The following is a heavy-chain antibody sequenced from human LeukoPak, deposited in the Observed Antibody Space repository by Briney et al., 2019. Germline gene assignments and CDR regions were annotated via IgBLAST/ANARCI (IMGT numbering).Heavy chain of an antibody. J-gene: IGHJ6*02. CDR1: GGSVSSANYY. CDR2: IYYSGTT. Sequence: SETLSLTCTVSGGSVSSANYYWSWIRQPPGKGLEWIGYIYYSGTTNYNPSLKSRVTISVDTSKNQYSLKLSSVTAADTAVYYCARGVWLVGATSNYYYYGMDVWGQGTTVTVSS. D-gene: IGHD1-26*01. V-gene: IGHV4-61*01. CDR3: ARGVWLVGATSNYYYYGMDV.